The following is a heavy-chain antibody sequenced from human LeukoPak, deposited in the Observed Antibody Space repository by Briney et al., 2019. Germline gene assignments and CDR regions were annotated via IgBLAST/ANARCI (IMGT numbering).Heavy chain of an antibody. D-gene: IGHD3-22*01. J-gene: IGHJ4*02. CDR2: IYRGGET. CDR1: GVTVSGNF. V-gene: IGHV3-53*01. CDR3: AREYDSGYYFDY. Sequence: PGGSLRLSCAASGVTVSGNFMSWVRQAPGNGLEWVSVIYRGGETYYADSVKGRFTISRDNSKNTLYLQMTSLRVEDTAVYYCAREYDSGYYFDYWGQGTLVTVSS.